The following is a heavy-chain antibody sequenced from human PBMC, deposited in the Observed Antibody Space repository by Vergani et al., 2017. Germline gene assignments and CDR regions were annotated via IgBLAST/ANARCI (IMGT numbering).Heavy chain of an antibody. Sequence: EVQLVESGGGLVKPGGSLRLSCAASGFTFSSYSMNWVRQAPGKGLEWVSSISSSSSYIYYADSVKGRFTISRDNAKNSLYLQMNSLRAEDTAVYYCARDGIYDFWSGFYYYYYMDVWGKGTTVTVSS. CDR1: GFTFSSYS. V-gene: IGHV3-21*01. CDR3: ARDGIYDFWSGFYYYYYMDV. D-gene: IGHD3-3*01. CDR2: ISSSSSYI. J-gene: IGHJ6*03.